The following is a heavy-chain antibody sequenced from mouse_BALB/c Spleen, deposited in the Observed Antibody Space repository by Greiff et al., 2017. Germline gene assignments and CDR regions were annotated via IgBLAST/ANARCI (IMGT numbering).Heavy chain of an antibody. J-gene: IGHJ3*01. D-gene: IGHD1-1*01. CDR1: GYSFTSYY. CDR2: IDPFNGGT. V-gene: IGHV1S135*01. Sequence: VQLQQSGPELMKPGASVKISCKASGYSFTSYYMHWVKQSHGKSLEWIGYIDPFNGGTSYNQKFKGKATLTVDKSSSTAYMHLSSLTSEDSAVYYCARSAYYYCSSPFAYWGQGTLVTVSA. CDR3: ARSAYYYCSSPFAY.